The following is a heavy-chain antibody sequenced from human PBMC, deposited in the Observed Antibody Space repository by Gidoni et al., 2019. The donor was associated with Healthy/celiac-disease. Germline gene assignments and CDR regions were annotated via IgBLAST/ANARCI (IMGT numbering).Heavy chain of an antibody. V-gene: IGHV4-39*01. Sequence: QLQLQESGPGLVKPSETLSLTCTVSGGSISSSSYYWGWIRQPPGKGLELIGSIYYSGSTYYNPSLKSRVTISVDTSKNQFSLKLSSVTAADTAVYYCARPTGDMVRVSGWFDPWGQGTLVTVSS. CDR3: ARPTGDMVRVSGWFDP. CDR1: GGSISSSSYY. CDR2: IYYSGST. J-gene: IGHJ5*02. D-gene: IGHD3-10*01.